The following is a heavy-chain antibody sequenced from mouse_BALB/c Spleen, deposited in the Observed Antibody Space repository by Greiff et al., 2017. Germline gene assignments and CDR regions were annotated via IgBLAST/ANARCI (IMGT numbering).Heavy chain of an antibody. CDR2: IWGDGST. V-gene: IGHV2-6-7*01. J-gene: IGHJ4*01. D-gene: IGHD1-1*01. Sequence: VMLVESGPGLVAPSQSLSITCTVSGFSLTGYGVNWVRQPPGKGLEWLGMIWGDGSTDYNSALKSRLSISKDNSKSQVFLKMNSLQTDDTARYYCARDYYYGSSYYAMDYWGQGTSVTVSS. CDR1: GFSLTGYG. CDR3: ARDYYYGSSYYAMDY.